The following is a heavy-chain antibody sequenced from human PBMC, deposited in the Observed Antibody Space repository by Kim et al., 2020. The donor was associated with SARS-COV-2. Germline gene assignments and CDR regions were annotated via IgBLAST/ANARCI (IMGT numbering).Heavy chain of an antibody. CDR3: AIANGSGSSYYFDY. Sequence: AQKFQGRVTMTEDTSTDTAYMELSSLRSEDTAVYYCAIANGSGSSYYFDYWGQGTLVTVSS. D-gene: IGHD3-10*01. J-gene: IGHJ4*02. V-gene: IGHV1-24*01.